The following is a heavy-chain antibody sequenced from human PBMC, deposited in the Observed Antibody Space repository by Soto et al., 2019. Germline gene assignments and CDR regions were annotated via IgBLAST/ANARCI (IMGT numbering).Heavy chain of an antibody. CDR3: ARAASHYDILTGILSPGRWRWFDP. J-gene: IGHJ5*02. Sequence: SVKVSCKASGGTFSSYALSWVRQAPGQGLVWVGGIIPIFGTANYAGNFQGRVTSTAQESTSSASMGMSSLRSEXTAVYYCARAASHYDILTGILSPGRWRWFDPWG. CDR2: IIPIFGTA. V-gene: IGHV1-69*13. CDR1: GGTFSSYA. D-gene: IGHD3-9*01.